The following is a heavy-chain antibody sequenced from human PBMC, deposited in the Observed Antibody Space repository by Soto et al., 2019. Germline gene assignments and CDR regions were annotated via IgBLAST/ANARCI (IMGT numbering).Heavy chain of an antibody. CDR3: ATFVIVATISHFDY. J-gene: IGHJ4*02. CDR2: FDPEDGET. D-gene: IGHD5-12*01. Sequence: QVQLVQSGAEVKKPGASVKVSCKVSGYTLTELSMHWVRQAPGKGLEWMGGFDPEDGETIYAQKFQGRVTMIEDTSTDTAYMELSSLRSEDTAVYYCATFVIVATISHFDYWGQGTLVTVSS. V-gene: IGHV1-24*01. CDR1: GYTLTELS.